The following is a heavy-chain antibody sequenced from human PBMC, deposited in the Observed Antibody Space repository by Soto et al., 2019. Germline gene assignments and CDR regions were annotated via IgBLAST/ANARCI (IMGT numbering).Heavy chain of an antibody. CDR3: ALAPYSGGPLDY. CDR2: ISGSGGST. Sequence: LRLSCAASGFTFSSYAMSWVRQAPGKGLEWVSAISGSGGSTYYADSVKGRFTISRDNSKNTLYLQMNSLRAEDTAVYYCALAPYSGGPLDYWGQGTLVTVSS. J-gene: IGHJ4*02. CDR1: GFTFSSYA. D-gene: IGHD1-26*01. V-gene: IGHV3-23*01.